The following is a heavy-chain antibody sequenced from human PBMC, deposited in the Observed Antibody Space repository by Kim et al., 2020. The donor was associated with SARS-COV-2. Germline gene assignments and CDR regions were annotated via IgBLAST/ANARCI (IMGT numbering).Heavy chain of an antibody. D-gene: IGHD3-10*01. CDR1: GFTFSGYG. J-gene: IGHJ6*02. Sequence: GGSLRLSCAASGFTFSGYGMHWVRQAPGKGLEWVALIWDDGSTQYYADSVKGRFSISRDNSKNTLYLQMKSLRAEDTAVYYCTKDSDYGSAHFYGMDVWSQGTTVTVSS. V-gene: IGHV3-33*03. CDR3: TKDSDYGSAHFYGMDV. CDR2: IWDDGSTQ.